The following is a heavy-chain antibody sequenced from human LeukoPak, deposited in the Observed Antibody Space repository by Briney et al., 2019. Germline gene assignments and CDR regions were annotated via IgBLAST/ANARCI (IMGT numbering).Heavy chain of an antibody. J-gene: IGHJ4*02. CDR2: ISGSGGST. CDR3: AKLRIAAAGSDY. D-gene: IGHD6-13*01. V-gene: IGHV3-23*01. Sequence: GGSLRLSCAASGYPFSSYAMRWVRQAPGRGVEGVSAISGSGGSTYYEDSVKGRFTISRENSKNTLYLQMNSLRAEDTAVYYCAKLRIAAAGSDYWGEGSLDTVSS. CDR1: GYPFSSYA.